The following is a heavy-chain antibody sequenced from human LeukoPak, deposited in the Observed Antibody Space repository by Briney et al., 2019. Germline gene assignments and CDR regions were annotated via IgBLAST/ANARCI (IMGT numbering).Heavy chain of an antibody. CDR3: ARDPVGGRYCSGGSCYRYGMDV. Sequence: GGSLRLSCAASGFTFSSYGMHWVRQAPGKGLEWVAVIWYDGSNKYYADPVKGRFTISRDNSKNTLYLQMNSLRAEDTAVYYCARDPVGGRYCSGGSCYRYGMDVWGQGTTVTVSS. V-gene: IGHV3-33*01. J-gene: IGHJ6*02. CDR1: GFTFSSYG. CDR2: IWYDGSNK. D-gene: IGHD2-15*01.